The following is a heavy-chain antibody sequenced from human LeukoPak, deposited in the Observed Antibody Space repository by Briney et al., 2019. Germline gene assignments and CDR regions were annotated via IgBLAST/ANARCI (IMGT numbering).Heavy chain of an antibody. J-gene: IGHJ4*02. CDR1: GFTFNSYT. Sequence: GGSLRLSCAASGFTFNSYTMHWVRQAPGKGLEWVAVISYDATNKYYADSVKGRFTISRDNSKNTLYLQMNSLRAEDTAVYYCARDSNYYDSSGYYDIDYWGQGTLVTVSS. V-gene: IGHV3-30*04. D-gene: IGHD3-22*01. CDR3: ARDSNYYDSSGYYDIDY. CDR2: ISYDATNK.